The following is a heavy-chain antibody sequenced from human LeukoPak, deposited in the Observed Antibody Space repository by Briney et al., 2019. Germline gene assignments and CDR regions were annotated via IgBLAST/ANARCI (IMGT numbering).Heavy chain of an antibody. V-gene: IGHV1-24*01. Sequence: ASVKVSCKVSGYTLTELSMHWVRQAPGKGLEWMGGFDPEDGETIYAQKFQGRVTMTEDTSTDTAYMELSSLRSEDTAVYYCATGYCSSTSRYTAGDYYYYMDVWGKGTTVTVSS. D-gene: IGHD2-2*02. CDR1: GYTLTELS. CDR2: FDPEDGET. CDR3: ATGYCSSTSRYTAGDYYYYMDV. J-gene: IGHJ6*03.